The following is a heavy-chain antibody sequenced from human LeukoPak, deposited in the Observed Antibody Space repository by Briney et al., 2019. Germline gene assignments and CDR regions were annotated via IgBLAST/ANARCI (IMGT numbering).Heavy chain of an antibody. J-gene: IGHJ4*02. D-gene: IGHD3-10*01. CDR2: ISWNSGSI. CDR3: AKAYEEDYGSGSYNGIDY. V-gene: IGHV3-9*01. CDR1: GFTFDDYA. Sequence: PGGSLRLSCAASGFTFDDYAMLWVRQAPGKGLEWVSGISWNSGSIGYADSVKGRFTISRDNAKNSLYLQMNSLRAEDTALYYCAKAYEEDYGSGSYNGIDYWGQGTLVTVSS.